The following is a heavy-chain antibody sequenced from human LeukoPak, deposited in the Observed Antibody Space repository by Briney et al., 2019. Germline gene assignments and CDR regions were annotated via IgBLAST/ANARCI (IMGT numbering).Heavy chain of an antibody. J-gene: IGHJ4*02. Sequence: GGSLRLSCAASGFTVSSNYMSWVRQAPGKGLEWVSVIYSGGSRSYSDSVKGRFTITRDNSKNTLYLQMNSLRAEDTAVYYCAALFDYWGQGTLVTVSS. CDR1: GFTVSSNY. CDR3: AALFDY. V-gene: IGHV3-53*01. CDR2: IYSGGSR.